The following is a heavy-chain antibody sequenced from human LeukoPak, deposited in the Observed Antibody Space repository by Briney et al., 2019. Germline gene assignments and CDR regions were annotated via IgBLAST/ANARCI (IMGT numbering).Heavy chain of an antibody. Sequence: SETLSLTCTVSGGSISSYYWSWIRQPPGKGLEWIGYIYYSGSTNYNLSLKSRVTISVDTSKNQFSLKLSSVTAADTAVYYCARVDSSSWYRFDYWGQGTLVTVSS. CDR3: ARVDSSSWYRFDY. CDR2: IYYSGST. CDR1: GGSISSYY. V-gene: IGHV4-59*01. D-gene: IGHD6-13*01. J-gene: IGHJ4*02.